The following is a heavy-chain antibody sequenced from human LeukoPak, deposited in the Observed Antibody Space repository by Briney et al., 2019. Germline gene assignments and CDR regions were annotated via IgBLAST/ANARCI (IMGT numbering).Heavy chain of an antibody. D-gene: IGHD6-13*01. V-gene: IGHV3-21*01. CDR3: ARDPQGYSSSWLDY. CDR2: IRSSSSYI. J-gene: IGHJ4*02. Sequence: PGGSLRLSCAASGFSFSSYTMNWVRQAPGKGLEWVSSIRSSSSYIYYADSLKGRFTISRDNAKNSLYLQMNSLRAEDTAVYYCARDPQGYSSSWLDYWGQGTLVTVSS. CDR1: GFSFSSYT.